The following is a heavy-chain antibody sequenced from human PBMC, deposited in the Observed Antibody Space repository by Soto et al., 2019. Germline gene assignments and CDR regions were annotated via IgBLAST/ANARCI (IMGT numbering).Heavy chain of an antibody. CDR2: VTNGGSST. J-gene: IGHJ2*01. V-gene: IGHV3-74*01. CDR3: ARGMQGSRYFDL. Sequence: EVQLVESGGGLVQPGGSLRLSCTASGFIFSSYWMHWVRQAPGKGLVWVSRVTNGGSSTSYADSVKGRFTVSRDNARNTLYLQMDSLRVEDTAVYYCARGMQGSRYFDLWGRGTLVTVSS. CDR1: GFIFSSYW.